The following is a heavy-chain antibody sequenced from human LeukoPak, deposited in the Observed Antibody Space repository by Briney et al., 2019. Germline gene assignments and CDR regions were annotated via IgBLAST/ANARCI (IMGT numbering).Heavy chain of an antibody. CDR1: GYTFTGYY. V-gene: IGHV1-2*02. CDR3: ARGTGTVTLGFDY. D-gene: IGHD4-17*01. Sequence: GASVKVSCKASGYTFTGYYMHWVRQAPGQGLEWMGWINPNSGGANYAQKFQGRVTMTRDTSISTAYMELSRLRSDDTAVYYCARGTGTVTLGFDYWGQGTLVTVSS. J-gene: IGHJ4*02. CDR2: INPNSGGA.